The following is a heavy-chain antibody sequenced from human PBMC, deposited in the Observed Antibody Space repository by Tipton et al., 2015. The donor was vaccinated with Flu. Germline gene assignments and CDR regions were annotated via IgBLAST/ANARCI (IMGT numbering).Heavy chain of an antibody. CDR1: GFSFSSYG. V-gene: IGHV3-33*01. D-gene: IGHD4-23*01. J-gene: IGHJ4*02. Sequence: QLVQSGGGVVQPGRSLRLSCAASGFSFSSYGMHWVRQAPGKGLEWVATIWYDRSSKYYADSVKGRFTISRDNSNNTLYLQMNSLRAEDTAVYYCARDGKSGYGGILYWGQGTLVTVSS. CDR2: IWYDRSSK. CDR3: ARDGKSGYGGILY.